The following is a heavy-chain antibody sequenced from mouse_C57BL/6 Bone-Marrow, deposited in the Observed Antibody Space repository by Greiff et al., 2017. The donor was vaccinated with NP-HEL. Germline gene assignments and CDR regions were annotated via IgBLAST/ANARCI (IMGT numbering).Heavy chain of an antibody. CDR2: IHPNSGST. J-gene: IGHJ2*01. V-gene: IGHV1-64*01. CDR1: GYTFTSYW. Sequence: VQLQQPGAELVKPGASVKLSCKASGYTFTSYWMHWVKQRPGQGLEWIGMIHPNSGSTNYNEKFKSKATLTVDKSSSTAYMQLSSLTSEDSAFYYCASLRGRCFDYWGQGTTLTVSS. CDR3: ASLRGRCFDY. D-gene: IGHD1-1*01.